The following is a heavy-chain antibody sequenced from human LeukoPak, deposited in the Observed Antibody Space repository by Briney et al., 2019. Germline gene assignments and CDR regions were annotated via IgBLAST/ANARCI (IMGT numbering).Heavy chain of an antibody. D-gene: IGHD3-16*02. CDR3: ARVGGRYSPLGY. Sequence: GGSLRLSCAASGFTFSSYWMSWVRQAPGKGLEWVANIKQDGSEKYYVDSVKGRFTISRDNDKNSLFLQMTSLRAEDTAVYYGARVGGRYSPLGYWGQGTLVTVSS. CDR1: GFTFSSYW. CDR2: IKQDGSEK. V-gene: IGHV3-7*01. J-gene: IGHJ4*02.